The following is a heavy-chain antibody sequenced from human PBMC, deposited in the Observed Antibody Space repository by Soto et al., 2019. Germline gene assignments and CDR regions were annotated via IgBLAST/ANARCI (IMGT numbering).Heavy chain of an antibody. D-gene: IGHD1-7*01. V-gene: IGHV4-30-2*01. J-gene: IGHJ5*02. CDR1: GGSINSGGFS. CDR3: ARELELRLGHGGWFDP. CDR2: IYHTGST. Sequence: LSLTCAVSGGSINSGGFSWSWIRQPPGKGLEWSGYIYHTGSTHFNPSLKSRVTISVDRSKNQFSLKLNSVTAADTAVYHCARELELRLGHGGWFDPWGQGTLVTVSS.